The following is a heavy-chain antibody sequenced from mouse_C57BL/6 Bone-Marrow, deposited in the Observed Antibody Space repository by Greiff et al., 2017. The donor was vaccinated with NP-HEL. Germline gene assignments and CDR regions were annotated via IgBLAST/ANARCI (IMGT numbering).Heavy chain of an antibody. D-gene: IGHD2-5*01. V-gene: IGHV1-18*01. CDR2: INPNNGGT. J-gene: IGHJ2*01. CDR1: GYTFTDYN. CDR3: ARRGYSNYEVDY. Sequence: EVQLQESGPELVKPGASVKIPCKASGYTFTDYNMDWVKQSHGKSLEWIGDINPNNGGTIYNQKFKGKATLTVDKSSSTAYMELRSLTSEDTAVYYCARRGYSNYEVDYWGQGTTLTVSS.